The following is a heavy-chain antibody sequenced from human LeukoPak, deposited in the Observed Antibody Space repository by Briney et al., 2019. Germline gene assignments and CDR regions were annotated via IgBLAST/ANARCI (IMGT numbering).Heavy chain of an antibody. CDR3: AKVASADAQARLNY. CDR2: IDSDGSST. V-gene: IGHV3-74*01. D-gene: IGHD6-19*01. CDR1: GFTFSSYW. J-gene: IGHJ4*02. Sequence: GGSLRLSCAASGFTFSSYWMHWVRQAPGKGLVWVSRIDSDGSSTSYADSVKGRFTISRDNAKNTLYLQMNSLRAEDTAVYYCAKVASADAQARLNYWGQGTLVTVSS.